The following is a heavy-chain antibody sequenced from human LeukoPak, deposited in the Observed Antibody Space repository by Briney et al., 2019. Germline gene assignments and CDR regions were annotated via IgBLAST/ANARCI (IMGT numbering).Heavy chain of an antibody. J-gene: IGHJ6*02. D-gene: IGHD6-13*01. CDR3: AKDIGAGIAAAGPSIYYYYFGMDV. V-gene: IGHV3-9*01. Sequence: PGRSLRLSCAASGFTFDDYAMHWVRQAPGKGLEWVSGISRNSGSIGYADSVKGRFTISRDNAKNSLYLQMNSLRAEDTALYYCAKDIGAGIAAAGPSIYYYYFGMDVWGQGTTVTVSS. CDR1: GFTFDDYA. CDR2: ISRNSGSI.